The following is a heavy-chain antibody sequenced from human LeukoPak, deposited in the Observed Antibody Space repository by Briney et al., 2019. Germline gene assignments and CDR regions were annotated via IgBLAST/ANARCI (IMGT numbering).Heavy chain of an antibody. CDR2: IYSGGTT. CDR3: ARVGDHFHWNLDL. V-gene: IGHV3-53*01. CDR1: GFTLSIYY. D-gene: IGHD3-3*02. J-gene: IGHJ2*01. Sequence: GGSLRLSCPASGFTLSIYYMNWVRQAQGKGLEWVAIIYSGGTTYYADSVKGRFTISRDTSKNTLSLQMNNLGAEDTAVYFCARVGDHFHWNLDLWGRGTLVTVSS.